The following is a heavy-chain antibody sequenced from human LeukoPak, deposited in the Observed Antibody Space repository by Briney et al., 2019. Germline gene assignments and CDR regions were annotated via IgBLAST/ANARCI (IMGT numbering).Heavy chain of an antibody. V-gene: IGHV3-9*01. D-gene: IGHD2-8*01. Sequence: PDRSLRLSCAASGFNFDDSAMHWVRQAPGKGLEWVSGISWNSVTIAYADSVKGRFTISGDNGKNSLYLQMNSLRADDTALYYCAEAVGYCTNGVCYKYFHHWGQGTLVTVSS. CDR1: GFNFDDSA. CDR2: ISWNSVTI. J-gene: IGHJ1*01. CDR3: AEAVGYCTNGVCYKYFHH.